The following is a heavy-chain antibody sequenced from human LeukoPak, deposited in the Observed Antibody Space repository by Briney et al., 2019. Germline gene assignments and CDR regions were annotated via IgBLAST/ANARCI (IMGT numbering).Heavy chain of an antibody. CDR3: AKDLGVVGATTPVGAFDI. V-gene: IGHV3-30*18. D-gene: IGHD1-26*01. CDR1: GFTFSSYG. CDR2: ISYDGSNK. Sequence: PGGSLRLSCAASGFTFSSYGMHWVRQAPGKGLEWVAVISYDGSNKYYADSVKGRFTISRDNSKNTPYLQMNSLRAEDTAVYYCAKDLGVVGATTPVGAFDIWGQGTLVTVSS. J-gene: IGHJ4*02.